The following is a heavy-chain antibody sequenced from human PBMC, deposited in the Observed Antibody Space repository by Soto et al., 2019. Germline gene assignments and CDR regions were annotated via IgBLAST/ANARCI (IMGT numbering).Heavy chain of an antibody. V-gene: IGHV3-23*01. D-gene: IGHD1-26*01. CDR1: GFTFYSHA. CDR3: AKGRLAVGSDWFDS. CDR2: IGSDGGDT. Sequence: WGSLRLSCAASGFTFYSHAMIWVRQAPGKGLEWVSAIGSDGGDTYYADFVKGRFTMSRDNSKNTLYLQTRSLTAEDTALYFCAKGRLAVGSDWFDSWGPGTLVTVSS. J-gene: IGHJ5*01.